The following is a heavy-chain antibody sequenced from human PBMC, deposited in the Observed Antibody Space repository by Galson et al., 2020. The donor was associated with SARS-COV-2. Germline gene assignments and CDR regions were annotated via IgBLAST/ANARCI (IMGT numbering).Heavy chain of an antibody. J-gene: IGHJ6*03. V-gene: IGHV3-53*01. CDR3: ARAGITTNYYYYYMDV. Sequence: GGSLRLSCAASGFTVSSNYMTWVRLAPGKGLEWVSVIYSGGSTYYADSVKGRFTISRDNSKNTLYLQMNSLRAEDTAVYYCARAGITTNYYYYYMDVWGKGTTVTVSS. CDR1: GFTVSSNY. CDR2: IYSGGST. D-gene: IGHD3-22*01.